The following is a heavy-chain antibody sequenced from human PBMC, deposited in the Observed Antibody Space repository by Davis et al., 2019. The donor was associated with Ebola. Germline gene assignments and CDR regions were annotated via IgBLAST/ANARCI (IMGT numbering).Heavy chain of an antibody. V-gene: IGHV4-59*01. CDR1: GGSINYSY. CDR3: ARGRTGYYNVMFDS. J-gene: IGHJ4*02. D-gene: IGHD3-9*01. Sequence: PSETLSLTCTVSGGSINYSYWSWIRQPPGKGLEWIGYVCYSGSTNYNPSLQSRVSISADTSKNHFSLKLSSVTAADTAVYYCARGRTGYYNVMFDSWGRGTLVTVSS. CDR2: VCYSGST.